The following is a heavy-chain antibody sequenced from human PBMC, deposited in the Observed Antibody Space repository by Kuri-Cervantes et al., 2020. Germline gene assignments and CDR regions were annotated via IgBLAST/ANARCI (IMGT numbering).Heavy chain of an antibody. J-gene: IGHJ4*02. D-gene: IGHD2-15*01. CDR3: ARGRVAATTSYYFDF. V-gene: IGHV4-38-2*01. Sequence: SETLSLTCAVSGYSISSGYYWGWIRQPPGKGLEWIGSIYHSGSTNYNPSLKSRVTISVDKSKNQFSLKLSSVTAADTAVYYCARGRVAATTSYYFDFWGQGTLVTVSS. CDR2: IYHSGST. CDR1: GYSISSGYY.